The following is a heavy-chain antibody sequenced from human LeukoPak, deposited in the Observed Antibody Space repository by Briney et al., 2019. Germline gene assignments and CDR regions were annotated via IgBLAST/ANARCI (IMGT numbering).Heavy chain of an antibody. CDR1: GGTFSSYA. J-gene: IGHJ4*02. V-gene: IGHV1-69*05. CDR3: ARDLGYSYGSGFDY. Sequence: SVKVSCKASGGTFSSYAISWVRHAPGQGLEWMGRIIPIFGTANYAQKFQGRVTITTDESTSTDYMELSSLRSEDTAVYYCARDLGYSYGSGFDYWGQGTLVTVSS. CDR2: IIPIFGTA. D-gene: IGHD5-18*01.